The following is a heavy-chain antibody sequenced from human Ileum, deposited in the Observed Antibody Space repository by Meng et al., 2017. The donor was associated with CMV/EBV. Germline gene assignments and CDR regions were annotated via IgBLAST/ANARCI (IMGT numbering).Heavy chain of an antibody. CDR2: ITYSGTT. V-gene: IGHV4-39*07. CDR1: GDSISSGDYF. Sequence: QVQLQQWGAGLLKPSETLSLTCTVSGDSISSGDYFWGWIRQPPKGLEWVASITYSGTTYYNPSLKSRVTMSVDTSKNQFSLKLNSVTAADTAVYYCVRASITMIDYWGQGTLVTVSS. D-gene: IGHD3-22*01. CDR3: VRASITMIDY. J-gene: IGHJ4*02.